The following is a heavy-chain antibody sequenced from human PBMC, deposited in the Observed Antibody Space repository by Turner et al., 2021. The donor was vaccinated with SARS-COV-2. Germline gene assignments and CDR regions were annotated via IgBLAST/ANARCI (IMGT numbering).Heavy chain of an antibody. Sequence: VQLVESGGDFVHPGGSLRLSCVGSGFPFSDHWMHWVRQGPGKGLVWVSRISDDGSSASYGGSVRGRFTVSRDNAKNTLYLQMNSLRPDDTGVYYCTRRGIAAAGNDYWGQGTLVTVSS. CDR1: GFPFSDHW. CDR2: ISDDGSSA. D-gene: IGHD6-13*01. J-gene: IGHJ4*02. V-gene: IGHV3-74*01. CDR3: TRRGIAAAGNDY.